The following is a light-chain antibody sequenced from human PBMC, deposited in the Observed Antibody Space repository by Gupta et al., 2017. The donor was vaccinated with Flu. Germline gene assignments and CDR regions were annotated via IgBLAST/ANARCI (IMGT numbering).Light chain of an antibody. CDR1: SSDVGTYNY. CDR2: EVS. J-gene: IGLJ1*01. V-gene: IGLV2-8*01. CDR3: SSYAGSNNLGV. Sequence: QSALTQPPSASGSPGQSVTISCTGTSSDVGTYNYVSWYQQHPGKAPKLMIYEVSKRPSGVPDRFSGSKSGNTASLTVSGLQADDEADYYCSSYAGSNNLGVFGTGTKVTVL.